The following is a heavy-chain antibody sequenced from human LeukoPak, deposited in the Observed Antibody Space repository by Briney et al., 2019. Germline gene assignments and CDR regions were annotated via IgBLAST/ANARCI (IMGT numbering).Heavy chain of an antibody. CDR1: GFTVSSNY. CDR3: ARATSDAFDI. CDR2: ISSSGTAK. V-gene: IGHV3-11*01. D-gene: IGHD6-6*01. Sequence: GGSLRLSCAASGFTVSSNYMGWVRQAPGKGLEWVSYISSSGTAKYYADSVKGRFTISRDNAKNSLYLQMSSLRAEDTAVFYCARATSDAFDIWGQGTMVTVSS. J-gene: IGHJ3*02.